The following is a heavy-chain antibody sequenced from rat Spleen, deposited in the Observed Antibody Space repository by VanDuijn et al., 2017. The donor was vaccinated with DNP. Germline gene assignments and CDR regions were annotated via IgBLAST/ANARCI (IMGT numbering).Heavy chain of an antibody. J-gene: IGHJ3*01. CDR3: ARYYGSGDSYGFAY. V-gene: IGHV3-1*01. Sequence: QLRESGPGLVKPSQSLSLTCSVTGYSLTSNSWGWIRKSPGNKMEWIGHIIYSGATKYNPHLKSRISITRDTSNNQFFLHLNSVITEDTATYYCARYYGSGDSYGFAYWGQGTLVTVSS. CDR2: IIYSGAT. CDR1: GYSLTSNS. D-gene: IGHD1-1*01.